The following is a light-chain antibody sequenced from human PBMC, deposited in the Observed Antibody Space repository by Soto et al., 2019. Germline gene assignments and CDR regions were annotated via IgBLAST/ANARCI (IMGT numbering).Light chain of an antibody. CDR2: GAS. Sequence: EIVLTQSPGTLSLSPGERATLSCRASQSVSSSSLAWYQQKRGQAPRLLIYGASNRATGIPARFSGSASGTDFTLTINRLEPADFAVYYCQLYGISPHFGQGTKVDIK. J-gene: IGKJ1*01. CDR1: QSVSSSS. V-gene: IGKV3-20*01. CDR3: QLYGISPH.